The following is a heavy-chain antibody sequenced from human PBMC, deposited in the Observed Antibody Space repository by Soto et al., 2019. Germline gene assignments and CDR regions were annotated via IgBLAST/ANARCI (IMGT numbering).Heavy chain of an antibody. CDR2: IIPIFDMT. J-gene: IGHJ4*02. V-gene: IGHV1-69*02. CDR3: ARSLLGDHYDSDGLDS. CDR1: GGPYSKYS. D-gene: IGHD3-22*01. Sequence: QVQLVQSGTEVKKPGSSVTVSCKASGGPYSKYSISWVRQAPGRGLEWMGRIIPIFDMTNYAQKFQGRVTITADKSTSTVYMDLSSLRSEDTAVYYCARSLLGDHYDSDGLDSWGQGTLVSVSS.